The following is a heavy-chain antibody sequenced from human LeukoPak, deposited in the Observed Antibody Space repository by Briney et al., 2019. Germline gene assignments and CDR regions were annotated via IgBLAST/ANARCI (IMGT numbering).Heavy chain of an antibody. CDR2: INHSGST. CDR3: ARYVVVTATWDAFDI. J-gene: IGHJ3*02. D-gene: IGHD2-21*02. V-gene: IGHV4-34*13. Sequence: INHSGSTNYNPSLKSRVIISVDTSKNQFSLKLSSVTAADTAVYYCARYVVVTATWDAFDIWGQGTMVTVSS.